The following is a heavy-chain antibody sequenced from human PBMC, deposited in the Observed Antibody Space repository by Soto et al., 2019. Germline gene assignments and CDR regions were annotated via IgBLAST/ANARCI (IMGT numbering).Heavy chain of an antibody. CDR2: ISYSGTT. V-gene: IGHV4-30-4*01. CDR1: GDSISSNNNY. CDR3: ARGRGYSYGLDP. D-gene: IGHD5-18*01. Sequence: SETLSLTCTVSGDSISSNNNYWSWIRQPPGEGLEWIGFISYSGTTSYSPSLKSRIAISLDTSKNQFSLSLSSVTAADTAVYYCARGRGYSYGLDPWGQGTLVTVSS. J-gene: IGHJ5*02.